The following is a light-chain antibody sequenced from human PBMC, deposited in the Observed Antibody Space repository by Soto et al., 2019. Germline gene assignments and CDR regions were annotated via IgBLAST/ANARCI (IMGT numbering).Light chain of an antibody. CDR2: AAS. J-gene: IGKJ1*01. CDR1: QNIITY. CDR3: QQSYSNPT. Sequence: DVQLTQSPSSLSVFVGDSVTVTCRASQNIITYLHWYHQKPGEAPTLLINAASTLQSGVPSRFSGSGSGTDFTLTIKSLQPDDVGTYYCQQSYSNPTFGQGTTVEIK. V-gene: IGKV1-39*01.